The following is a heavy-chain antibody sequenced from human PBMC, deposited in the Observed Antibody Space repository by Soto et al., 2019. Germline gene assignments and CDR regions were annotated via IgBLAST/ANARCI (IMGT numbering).Heavy chain of an antibody. V-gene: IGHV4-59*01. J-gene: IGHJ4*02. CDR3: ARDRGYDILTGYYPYYFDH. CDR1: GGSISSYY. Sequence: SETLSLTCTVSGGSISSYYWSWIRQPPGKGLEWIGYIYYSGSTNYNPSLKSRVTISVDTSKNQFSLKLSSVTAADTAVYYCARDRGYDILTGYYPYYFDHWGQGTLVTVSS. CDR2: IYYSGST. D-gene: IGHD3-9*01.